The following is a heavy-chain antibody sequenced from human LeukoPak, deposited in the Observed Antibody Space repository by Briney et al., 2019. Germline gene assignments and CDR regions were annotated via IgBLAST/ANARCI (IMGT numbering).Heavy chain of an antibody. CDR2: IRNKAKSYTT. J-gene: IGHJ4*02. V-gene: IGHV3-72*01. CDR1: GFTFTSYG. D-gene: IGHD1-26*01. Sequence: GGSLRLSCTASGFTFTSYGMDWVRQAPGKGLEWVGRIRNKAKSYTTDYAASVKGRFTISRDDSKNSLYLQMNSLKTEDTAAYYCTRPPSGSGIYSSDYWGQGTLVTVSS. CDR3: TRPPSGSGIYSSDY.